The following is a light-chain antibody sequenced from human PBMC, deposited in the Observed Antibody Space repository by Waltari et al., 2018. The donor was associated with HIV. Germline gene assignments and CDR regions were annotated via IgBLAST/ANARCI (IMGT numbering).Light chain of an antibody. CDR3: MQSLQTPT. Sequence: DIVLTQSPKSLLITPGEAASISCTSSRPLVHRDCYDYLDWYVQKPGQPPRFLIFLGSYRAAGVPDRFCGSGSGTNFTLKIAGLGADDIGVYYCMQSLQTPTFGGGTRVEI. CDR1: RPLVHRDCYDY. V-gene: IGKV2-28*01. J-gene: IGKJ4*02. CDR2: LGS.